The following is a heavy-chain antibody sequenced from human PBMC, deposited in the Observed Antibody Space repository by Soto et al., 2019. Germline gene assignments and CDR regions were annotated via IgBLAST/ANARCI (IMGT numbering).Heavy chain of an antibody. V-gene: IGHV3-72*01. J-gene: IGHJ4*02. CDR1: GFTFSDHY. CDR3: ARDSPLIGAGTAFDY. D-gene: IGHD6-13*01. CDR2: TRNKANSYTT. Sequence: GGSLRLSCAASGFTFSDHYMDWVRQAPGKGLEWVGRTRNKANSYTTEYAASVKGRFTISRDDSKNSLYLQMNSLKTEDTAVYYCARDSPLIGAGTAFDYWGQGTLVTVSS.